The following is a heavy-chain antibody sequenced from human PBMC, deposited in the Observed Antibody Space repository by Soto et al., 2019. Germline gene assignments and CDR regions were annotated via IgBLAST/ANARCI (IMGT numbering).Heavy chain of an antibody. V-gene: IGHV3-23*01. Sequence: EVHLLESGGGSVQPGGSLRLSCEASGFTFSTYGLSWVRQAPGKGLEWVSGIGGGPGTTYYADSVKGRFTISRDNSKNILYLQMNSLRVDDTAVYYCARGWGGFSFDYWGQGTLVTVSS. D-gene: IGHD5-12*01. CDR2: IGGGPGTT. CDR1: GFTFSTYG. J-gene: IGHJ4*02. CDR3: ARGWGGFSFDY.